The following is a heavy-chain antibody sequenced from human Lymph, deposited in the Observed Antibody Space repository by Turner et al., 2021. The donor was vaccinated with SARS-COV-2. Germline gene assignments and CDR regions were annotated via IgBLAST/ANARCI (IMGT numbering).Heavy chain of an antibody. V-gene: IGHV3-30*04. CDR1: GFTCSTYA. Sequence: QVQLVESGGGVVQPGRSLRLSCAASGFTCSTYAIHGVRQAAGKGLEWGAVISYDGSNKYYADSVKGRFTISRDNSKNTLYLQMNSLRAEDTAVYYCARYGSGGYFYYGLDVWGQGTTVTVSS. CDR2: ISYDGSNK. CDR3: ARYGSGGYFYYGLDV. D-gene: IGHD3-10*01. J-gene: IGHJ6*02.